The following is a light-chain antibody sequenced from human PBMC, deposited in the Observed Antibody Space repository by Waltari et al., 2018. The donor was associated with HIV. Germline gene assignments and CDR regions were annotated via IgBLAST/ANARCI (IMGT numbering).Light chain of an antibody. CDR3: RQDYDTPWT. V-gene: IGKV4-1*01. Sequence: DIVMTQSPDSLVVSLAERATINCKSSQSVLYSSNTKNYLAWYEQKPGQPPKLLISVECTGESGVPDRFSGSGSGTDFTLTSSSLQAEDVAGYYCRQDYDTPWTFGQGTKVEIK. J-gene: IGKJ1*01. CDR1: QSVLYSSNTKNY. CDR2: VEC.